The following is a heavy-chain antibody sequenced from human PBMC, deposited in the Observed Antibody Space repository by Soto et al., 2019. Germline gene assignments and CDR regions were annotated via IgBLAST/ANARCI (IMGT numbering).Heavy chain of an antibody. CDR3: FGGGGGPQ. CDR2: IKPDGSAT. CDR1: DFTFRNYW. D-gene: IGHD2-15*01. Sequence: EVQLVESGGDLGQPGGSLRLSCAASDFTFRNYWMNWVRQAPGKGLEWVANIKPDGSATNYVDSVKGRFTISRDNVKNSVSLQMNSLRAEDTAVYFCFGGGGGPQWGQGTLVTVSS. J-gene: IGHJ4*02. V-gene: IGHV3-7*03.